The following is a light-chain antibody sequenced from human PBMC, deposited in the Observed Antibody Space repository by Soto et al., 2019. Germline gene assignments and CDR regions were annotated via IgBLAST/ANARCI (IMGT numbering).Light chain of an antibody. V-gene: IGKV3-11*01. Sequence: TQSRPTXSVPLSHRPPRACRASHSVSSYLVWYQQKPRQAXRXXLYDASNTATGIPPRFSGSGSGTEFNLTISSLEPEDFAVYYCQQPSNRPVTFGQG. CDR2: DAS. CDR1: HSVSSY. J-gene: IGKJ5*01. CDR3: QQPSNRPVT.